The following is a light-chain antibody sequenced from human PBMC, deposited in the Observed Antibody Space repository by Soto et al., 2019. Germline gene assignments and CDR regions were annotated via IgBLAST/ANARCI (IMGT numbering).Light chain of an antibody. J-gene: IGKJ5*01. CDR3: QQYYSIPIT. V-gene: IGKV4-1*01. CDR2: WAS. Sequence: DIVMTQSPDSLAVSLGEGATVNCKSSQSLLYSTNNKNYLAWYQQKPGQPPKLLISWASTRESGVPDRFSGSGSGTDFTLTISSLQAEDVAVYFCQQYYSIPITFGQGTRLEI. CDR1: QSLLYSTNNKNY.